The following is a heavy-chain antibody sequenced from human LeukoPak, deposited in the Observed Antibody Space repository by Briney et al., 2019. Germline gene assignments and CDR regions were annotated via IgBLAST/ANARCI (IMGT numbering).Heavy chain of an antibody. J-gene: IGHJ3*02. D-gene: IGHD4-17*01. CDR3: ARSKYGDYGVDAFDI. Sequence: GGSLRLSCAASGFTFSSYEMNWVRQAPGKGLEWVSYISSSGSTIYYADSVKGRFTISRDNAKNTLYLQMNSLRAEDTAVYYCARSKYGDYGVDAFDIWGQGTMVTVSS. CDR2: ISSSGSTI. V-gene: IGHV3-48*03. CDR1: GFTFSSYE.